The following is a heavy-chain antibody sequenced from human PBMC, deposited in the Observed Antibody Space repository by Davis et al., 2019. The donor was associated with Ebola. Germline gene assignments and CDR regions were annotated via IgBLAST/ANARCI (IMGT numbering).Heavy chain of an antibody. CDR1: GYTLTELS. CDR3: AREVGETKLDQ. CDR2: VIPVFGTT. Sequence: SVKVSCKVSGYTLTELSIHWVRQAPGQGLEWMGWVIPVFGTTNYAQKFQGRVTLTADESTSTAYMELTNLRSDDTAVYYCAREVGETKLDQWGQGTLVTVSS. D-gene: IGHD1-26*01. J-gene: IGHJ4*02. V-gene: IGHV1-69*13.